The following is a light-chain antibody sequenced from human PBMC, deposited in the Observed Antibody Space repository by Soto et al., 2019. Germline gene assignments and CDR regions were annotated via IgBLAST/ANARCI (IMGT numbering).Light chain of an antibody. CDR2: AAS. CDR3: QQANSFPLT. CDR1: QGISSR. J-gene: IGKJ4*01. Sequence: DLQMTQSPSSVSASVGDRVTITCRASQGISSRLAWYQQKPGKAPNLLIYAASSLQSGLPSRFSGSGSETDFTLTIGSLQPEDFATYYCQQANSFPLTFGGGTKVEIK. V-gene: IGKV1-12*01.